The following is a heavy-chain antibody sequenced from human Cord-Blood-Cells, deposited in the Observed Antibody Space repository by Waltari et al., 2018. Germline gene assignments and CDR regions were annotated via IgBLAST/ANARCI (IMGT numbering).Heavy chain of an antibody. J-gene: IGHJ4*02. CDR1: GGSFSGYY. Sequence: QVQLQQWGAGLLKPSETLSLTCAVYGGSFSGYYWSWIRQPPGKGLEWIGEIKHSGSTNYNPSLKSRVTISVDTSKNQFSLKLSSVTAADTAVYYCARASGIAARLLCYWGQGTLVTVSS. D-gene: IGHD6-6*01. CDR3: ARASGIAARLLCY. V-gene: IGHV4-34*01. CDR2: IKHSGST.